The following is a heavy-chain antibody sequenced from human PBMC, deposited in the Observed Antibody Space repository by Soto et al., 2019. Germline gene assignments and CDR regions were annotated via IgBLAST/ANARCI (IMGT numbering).Heavy chain of an antibody. CDR1: GYTFTSYA. Sequence: QVQLVQSGAEKKKPGASVKVSCKASGYTFTSYAIDWVRQAPGQRLEWMGWINAGNGNTKYSQKFQGRVTITRDTSASTAYMELSSLRSEDTAVYSGAGGFPLWFDPWGQGTLVTVSS. D-gene: IGHD3-3*01. CDR3: AGGFPLWFDP. V-gene: IGHV1-3*05. J-gene: IGHJ5*02. CDR2: INAGNGNT.